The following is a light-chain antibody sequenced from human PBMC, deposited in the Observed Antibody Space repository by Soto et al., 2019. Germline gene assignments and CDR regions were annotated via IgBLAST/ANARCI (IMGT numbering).Light chain of an antibody. Sequence: IMMSHSPATLSVNTGERATLSCRASQSVSSNLAWYQQKPGQAPRLLIYGASTRATGIPARFSGSGSGTEFTLTISSLQSEDFAVYYCQQYNNLPRTFGQG. CDR1: QSVSSN. V-gene: IGKV3-15*01. CDR3: QQYNNLPRT. J-gene: IGKJ1*01. CDR2: GAS.